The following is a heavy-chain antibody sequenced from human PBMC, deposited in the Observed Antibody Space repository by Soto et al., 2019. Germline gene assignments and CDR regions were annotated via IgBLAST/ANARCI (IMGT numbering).Heavy chain of an antibody. CDR1: VGSVIGYY. J-gene: IGHJ6*02. CDR2: INHSGST. CDR3: ARALRITGTTLSYYYYGMDV. Sequence: PSETLSLSGAVYVGSVIGYYWSWIRQPPGKGLEWIGEINHSGSTNYNPSLKSRVTISVDTSKNQFSLKLSSVTAADTAVYYCARALRITGTTLSYYYYGMDVWGQGTTVTVSS. D-gene: IGHD1-7*01. V-gene: IGHV4-34*01.